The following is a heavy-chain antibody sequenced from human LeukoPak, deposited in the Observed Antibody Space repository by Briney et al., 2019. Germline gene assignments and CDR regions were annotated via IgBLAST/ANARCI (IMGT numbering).Heavy chain of an antibody. D-gene: IGHD1-26*01. CDR3: AKDGSGSYYRDAFDI. CDR1: GFTFSSYS. CDR2: ISVSSSTV. V-gene: IGHV3-48*04. J-gene: IGHJ3*02. Sequence: GGSLRLSCAASGFTFSSYSMNWVRQAPGKGVEWGSFISVSSSTVSYADSVRGRFTISRDNAKNSLSLQMNSLRVEDTAVYYCAKDGSGSYYRDAFDIWGQGTMVTVSS.